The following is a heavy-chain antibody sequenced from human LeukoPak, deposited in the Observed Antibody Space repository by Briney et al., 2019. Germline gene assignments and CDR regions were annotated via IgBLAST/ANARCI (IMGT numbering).Heavy chain of an antibody. J-gene: IGHJ4*02. CDR1: GGSIGGHTFY. D-gene: IGHD3-10*01. CDR3: ARHRRAAGGWVDY. V-gene: IGHV4-39*01. Sequence: SETLSLTCNVSGGSIGGHTFYWDWIRQPPGKGLEWIATIYYNGNTFYNPSLKSRVAISIDMSKSQFSLHLSSVTAADTAVYYCARHRRAAGGWVDYWGQGTLVTVSS. CDR2: IYYNGNT.